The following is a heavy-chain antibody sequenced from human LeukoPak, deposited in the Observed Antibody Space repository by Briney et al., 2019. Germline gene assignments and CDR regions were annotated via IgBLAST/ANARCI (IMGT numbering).Heavy chain of an antibody. CDR3: ARRQSRSYGNFDY. Sequence: PSETLSLTCTVSGGSVSSSSYYWGWIRQPPGKGLEWIGSIYYSGSTYYNPSLKSRVTISIDMSKNQFSLKLSSVTAADTAVYYCARRQSRSYGNFDYWGQGTLVTVSS. J-gene: IGHJ4*02. CDR2: IYYSGST. D-gene: IGHD1-26*01. CDR1: GGSVSSSSYY. V-gene: IGHV4-39*01.